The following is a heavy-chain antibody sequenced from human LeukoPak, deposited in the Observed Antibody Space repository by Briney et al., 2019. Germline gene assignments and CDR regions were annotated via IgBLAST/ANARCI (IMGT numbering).Heavy chain of an antibody. J-gene: IGHJ3*02. Sequence: SETLSLTCTVSGGSISSSSYYWGWIRQPPGKGLEWIGSIYYSGSTYYNPSLKSRVTISVDTSKNQFSLKLSSATAADTAVYYCARDDYGGAVNDAFDIWGQGTMVTVSS. CDR1: GGSISSSSYY. CDR3: ARDDYGGAVNDAFDI. CDR2: IYYSGST. V-gene: IGHV4-39*07. D-gene: IGHD4-23*01.